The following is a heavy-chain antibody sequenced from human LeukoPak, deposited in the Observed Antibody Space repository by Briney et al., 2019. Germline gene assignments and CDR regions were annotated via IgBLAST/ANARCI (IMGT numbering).Heavy chain of an antibody. CDR1: AYSISSGYY. D-gene: IGHD5-18*01. CDR3: ARARWDTVPASGYYYYMDV. V-gene: IGHV4-38-2*02. Sequence: SETLSLTCTVSAYSISSGYYWGWIRQPPGKGLEWIGTIYHSGSTYYNPSLKSRVTISVDTSKNQFSLKLSSVTAADTAVYYCARARWDTVPASGYYYYMDVWGKGTTVTVSS. J-gene: IGHJ6*03. CDR2: IYHSGST.